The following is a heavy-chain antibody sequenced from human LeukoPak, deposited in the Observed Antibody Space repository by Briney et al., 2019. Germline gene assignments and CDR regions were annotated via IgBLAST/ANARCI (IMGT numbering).Heavy chain of an antibody. D-gene: IGHD3-10*01. CDR1: GDSINNYY. CDR3: ARAGYYGWGSFSYHFDQ. CDR2: IFYSGRT. V-gene: IGHV4-59*01. Sequence: PSETLSLTCSVSGDSINNYYWSWLRQPPEKGLEWIGYIFYSGRTDYSPSLKSRVSISVDTSENEFSLKLSSVTAADTAVYYCARAGYYGWGSFSYHFDQWGQGTLVTVSS. J-gene: IGHJ4*02.